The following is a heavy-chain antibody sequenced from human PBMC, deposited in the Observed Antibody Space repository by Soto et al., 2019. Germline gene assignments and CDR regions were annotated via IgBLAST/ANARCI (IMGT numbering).Heavy chain of an antibody. CDR3: AKAMIGSYDSDAFDV. D-gene: IGHD3-22*01. J-gene: IGHJ3*01. Sequence: GGSLRLSCAASGFSFSRYGIHWVRQAPGKGLEWVAAISYDESTTFYADSVKGRFTISRDNSKNTLFLQMNSLRPEDTAVYYCAKAMIGSYDSDAFDVWGHGTMVTVSS. V-gene: IGHV3-30*18. CDR1: GFSFSRYG. CDR2: ISYDESTT.